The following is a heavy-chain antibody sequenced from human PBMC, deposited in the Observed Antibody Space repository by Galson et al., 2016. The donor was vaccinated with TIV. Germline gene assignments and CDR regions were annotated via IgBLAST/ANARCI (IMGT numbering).Heavy chain of an antibody. J-gene: IGHJ4*02. V-gene: IGHV3-7*01. CDR1: GFTFSVYW. CDR3: ATGGKWLDLNY. D-gene: IGHD6-19*01. CDR2: TKEDGREK. Sequence: SLRLSCAGSGFTFSVYWMSWVRQAPGKGLEWVANTKEDGREKYYVDSVKGRFSISRVNAEKSVYLQMDSLRVEDTAVYYCATGGKWLDLNYWGQGTLVTVSS.